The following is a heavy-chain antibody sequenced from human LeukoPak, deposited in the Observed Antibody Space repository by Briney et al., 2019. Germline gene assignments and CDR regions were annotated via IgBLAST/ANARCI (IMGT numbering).Heavy chain of an antibody. CDR3: ARAGSHYDILTGYLSFDY. D-gene: IGHD3-9*01. CDR1: GGTFSKYS. Sequence: GASVKVSCKASGGTFSKYSISWVRQRPGQGLEWMGIINPSGGSTSYAQKFQGRVTMTRDTSTSTVYMGLSSLRSEDTAVYYCARAGSHYDILTGYLSFDYWGQGTLVTVSS. CDR2: INPSGGST. J-gene: IGHJ4*02. V-gene: IGHV1-46*01.